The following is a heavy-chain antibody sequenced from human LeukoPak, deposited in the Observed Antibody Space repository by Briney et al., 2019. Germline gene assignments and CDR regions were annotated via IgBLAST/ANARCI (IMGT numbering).Heavy chain of an antibody. J-gene: IGHJ4*02. Sequence: SETLSLTCAVYGGSLSGYYWSWIRQPPGKGLEWTGEINHSGSTNYNPSLKSRVTISVDTSKNQFSLKLSSVTAADTAVYYCVSRDDILTGYYWGQGTLVTVSS. CDR1: GGSLSGYY. D-gene: IGHD3-9*01. CDR3: VSRDDILTGYY. CDR2: INHSGST. V-gene: IGHV4-34*01.